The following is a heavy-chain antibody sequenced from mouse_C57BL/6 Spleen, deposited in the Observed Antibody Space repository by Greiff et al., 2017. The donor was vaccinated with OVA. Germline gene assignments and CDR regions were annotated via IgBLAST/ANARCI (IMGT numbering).Heavy chain of an antibody. D-gene: IGHD3-2*02. J-gene: IGHJ2*01. CDR3: ARGAAQAGGFDY. CDR1: GFNIKNTY. V-gene: IGHV14-3*01. Sequence: EVQLQESVAELVRPGASVKLSCTASGFNIKNTYMHWVKQRPEQGLEWIGRIDPANGNTKYAPKFQGKATITADTSSNTAYLQLSSLTSEDSAVYFCARGAAQAGGFDYWGQGTTLTVSS. CDR2: IDPANGNT.